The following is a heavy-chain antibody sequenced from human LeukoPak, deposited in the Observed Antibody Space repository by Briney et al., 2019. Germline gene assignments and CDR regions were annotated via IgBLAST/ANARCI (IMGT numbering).Heavy chain of an antibody. V-gene: IGHV3-30*02. CDR3: AKVLPLTFYYMDV. D-gene: IGHD4/OR15-4a*01. CDR2: IRFDGGDK. Sequence: PGGSLRLFCVASGVTFGTYGLHWVRQAPGKGLEWVAFIRFDGGDKYYADSVKGRFTVSRDNSKNTLYLQMNSLRIEDTAMYYCAKVLPLTFYYMDVWGKGTTVTVSS. CDR1: GVTFGTYG. J-gene: IGHJ6*03.